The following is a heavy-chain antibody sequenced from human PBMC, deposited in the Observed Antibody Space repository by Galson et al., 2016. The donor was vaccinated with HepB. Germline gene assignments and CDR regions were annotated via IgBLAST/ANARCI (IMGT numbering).Heavy chain of an antibody. CDR3: AREARTMVRGVSKYYGTDV. CDR1: GDSISSGLYF. CDR2: IYSSGNA. V-gene: IGHV4-31*03. D-gene: IGHD3-10*01. J-gene: IGHJ6*02. Sequence: TLSLTCTVSGDSISSGLYFWSWIRQHPGKGLEWIGYIYSSGNAYYNPSLKSRAVLSVDTSKNQFSLRLNSVTAADTAVYFCAREARTMVRGVSKYYGTDVWGQGTTVTVSS.